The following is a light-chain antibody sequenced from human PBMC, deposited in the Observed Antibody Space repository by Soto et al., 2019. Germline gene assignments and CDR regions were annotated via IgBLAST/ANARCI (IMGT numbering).Light chain of an antibody. CDR1: QSVSDMY. CDR3: PFGSMVWK. V-gene: IGKV3-20*01. Sequence: EIVLTQSRGTRYLSPGARATLSCRASQSVSDMYLAWYQQKPGQSPRLLIYDASRRATGIPEMFSGSGAGTDFTLTVSRLEVEDIAVYYCPFGSMVWKFGQGTKVEI. CDR2: DAS. J-gene: IGKJ1*01.